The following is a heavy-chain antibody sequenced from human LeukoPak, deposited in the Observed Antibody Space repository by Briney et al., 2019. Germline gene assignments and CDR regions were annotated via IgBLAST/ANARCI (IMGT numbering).Heavy chain of an antibody. D-gene: IGHD3-3*01. J-gene: IGHJ4*02. CDR1: GFTFSSYA. CDR3: ARDITIFGVDHFDY. Sequence: SGGSLRLSCAASGFTFSSYAMSWVRQAPGKGLEWVSAISSSSSYIYYADSVKGRFTISRDNAKNSLYLQMNSLRAEDTAVYYCARDITIFGVDHFDYWGQGTLVTVSS. V-gene: IGHV3-21*01. CDR2: ISSSSSYI.